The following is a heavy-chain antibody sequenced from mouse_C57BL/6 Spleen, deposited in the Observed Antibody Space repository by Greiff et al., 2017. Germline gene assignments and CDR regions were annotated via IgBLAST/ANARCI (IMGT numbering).Heavy chain of an antibody. Sequence: QVQLQQPGTELVKPGASVQLSCKASGYTFTSYWMHWVKQRPGQGLEWIGNINPSNGGTNYNEKFKSKATLTVDKSSSTSYMQRSSRTSEDSAVYYCARGGSSYAWFAYWGQGTLVTVSA. D-gene: IGHD1-1*01. J-gene: IGHJ3*01. V-gene: IGHV1-53*01. CDR3: ARGGSSYAWFAY. CDR1: GYTFTSYW. CDR2: INPSNGGT.